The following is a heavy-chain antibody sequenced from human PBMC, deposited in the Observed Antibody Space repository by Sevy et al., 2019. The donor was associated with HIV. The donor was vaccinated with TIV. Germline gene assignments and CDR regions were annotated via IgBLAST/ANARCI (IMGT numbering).Heavy chain of an antibody. CDR3: ARAGIVGAAGGAFDI. D-gene: IGHD1-26*01. V-gene: IGHV3-53*01. J-gene: IGHJ3*02. Sequence: GGSLRLSCAASGFTVSSNYMSWVRQAPGKGLEWVSVIYSGGSTYYADSVKGRFTISRDNSKNTLYLQMNSLRAEDTAVYHCARAGIVGAAGGAFDIWGQGTMVTVSS. CDR2: IYSGGST. CDR1: GFTVSSNY.